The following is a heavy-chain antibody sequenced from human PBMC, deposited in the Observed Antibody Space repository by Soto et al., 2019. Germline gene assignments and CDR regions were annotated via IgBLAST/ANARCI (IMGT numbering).Heavy chain of an antibody. Sequence: PGGSLRLSCAASGFTFSIYAMNWVRQAPGEGLEWVSSISGSSSYIYYADSVKGRFTISRDNAKNSLYLQMNSLRAEDTAVYFCARDRSLISGYDILTGYDYWGQGT. V-gene: IGHV3-21*01. J-gene: IGHJ4*02. D-gene: IGHD3-9*01. CDR2: ISGSSSYI. CDR1: GFTFSIYA. CDR3: ARDRSLISGYDILTGYDY.